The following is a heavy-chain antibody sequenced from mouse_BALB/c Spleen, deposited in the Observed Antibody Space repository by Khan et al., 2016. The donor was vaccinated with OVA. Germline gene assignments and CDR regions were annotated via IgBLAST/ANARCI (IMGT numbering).Heavy chain of an antibody. Sequence: EVQLQESGPGLVKPSQSLSLTCTVTGFSITSDYAWNWIRQFPGNKLEWMGYISYSGNTKYNPSPKSRISITRDTSKNQFFLQLNSVSIEDSATDYCARVYGGDFDYWGQGTTLTVSS. CDR1: GFSITSDYA. CDR2: ISYSGNT. D-gene: IGHD1-1*01. J-gene: IGHJ2*01. CDR3: ARVYGGDFDY. V-gene: IGHV3-2*02.